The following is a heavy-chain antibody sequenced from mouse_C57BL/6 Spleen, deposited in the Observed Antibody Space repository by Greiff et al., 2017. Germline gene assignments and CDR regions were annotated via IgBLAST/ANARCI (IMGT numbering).Heavy chain of an antibody. V-gene: IGHV2-2*01. CDR2: IWSGGST. CDR1: GFSLTSYG. CDR3: ARNFGYYGSRDYYAMDY. D-gene: IGHD1-1*01. J-gene: IGHJ4*01. Sequence: QVQLQQSGPGLVQPSQSLSITCTVSGFSLTSYGVHWVRQSPGTGLEWLGVIWSGGSTDYNAAFISRLSISKDNSKSQVFFKMNSLQADDTAIYYCARNFGYYGSRDYYAMDYWGQGTSVTVSS.